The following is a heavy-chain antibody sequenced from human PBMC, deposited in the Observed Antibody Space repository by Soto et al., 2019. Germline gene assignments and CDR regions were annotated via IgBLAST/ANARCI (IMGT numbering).Heavy chain of an antibody. J-gene: IGHJ5*02. CDR3: ARDFVAGSTLFDL. V-gene: IGHV4-61*01. D-gene: IGHD6-19*01. CDR2: IYYSGST. CDR1: GGSVSSGSYY. Sequence: KPSETLSLTCTVSGGSVSSGSYYWSWIRQPPGKGLEWIGYIYYSGSTNYNPSLKSRVTISVDTSKNQFSLKLRSVTAADTAVYYCARDFVAGSTLFDLWGQGILVTGSS.